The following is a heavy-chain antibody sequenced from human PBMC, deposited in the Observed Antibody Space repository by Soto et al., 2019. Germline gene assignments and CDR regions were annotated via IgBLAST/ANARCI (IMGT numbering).Heavy chain of an antibody. CDR1: GFTFSSYW. CDR3: ARDRHTDY. J-gene: IGHJ4*02. V-gene: IGHV3-7*01. CDR2: IKYDGSEK. Sequence: GGSLRLSCAASGFTFSSYWMSWVRQAPGRGLEWVANIKYDGSEKYYVDSVKGRFTISRDNAKNALYLQMNSLRVEDTAVYYCARDRHTDYWGQGTLVTVSS.